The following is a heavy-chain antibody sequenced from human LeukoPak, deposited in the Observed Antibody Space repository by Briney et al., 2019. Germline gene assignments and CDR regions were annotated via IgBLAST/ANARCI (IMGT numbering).Heavy chain of an antibody. CDR3: ARPGLVGGCSSTSCPSGFDSSGPPGY. Sequence: PGESLKISCKGSGYSFTSYWIGWVRQMSGKGLEWMGTIYPGDSDTRYSPSFQGQVTISADKSISNAYLQWSSPKASDTAMYYCARPGLVGGCSSTSCPSGFDSSGPPGYWGQGTLVTVSS. CDR2: IYPGDSDT. D-gene: IGHD2-2*01. J-gene: IGHJ4*02. CDR1: GYSFTSYW. V-gene: IGHV5-51*01.